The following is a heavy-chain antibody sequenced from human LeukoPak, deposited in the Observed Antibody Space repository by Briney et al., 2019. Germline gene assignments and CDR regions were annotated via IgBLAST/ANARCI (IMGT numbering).Heavy chain of an antibody. D-gene: IGHD6-19*01. CDR1: GYTFTDYY. Sequence: ATVKISCKVSGYTFTDYYMHWVQQAPGKGLEWMGLVDPEDGETIYAEKFQGRVTITADTSTDTAYMELSSLRYEDTAVYYCATSEYSSGWYATDYWGQGTLVTVSS. CDR2: VDPEDGET. CDR3: ATSEYSSGWYATDY. J-gene: IGHJ4*02. V-gene: IGHV1-69-2*01.